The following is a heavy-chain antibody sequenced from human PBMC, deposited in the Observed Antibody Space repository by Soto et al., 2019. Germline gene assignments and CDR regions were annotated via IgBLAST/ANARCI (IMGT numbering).Heavy chain of an antibody. Sequence: QVQLVQSGAEVKKPGASVKVSCKASGYTFTGYYMHWVRQAPGQGLEWMGWINPNSGGTNYAQKFQGWITMTSDTALSNAYMELSRLRSDDTAVYYCARDLLAAGAGKLNYCFYFGMDVWGQGTTVTVSS. CDR1: GYTFTGYY. J-gene: IGHJ6*02. V-gene: IGHV1-2*04. CDR3: ARDLLAAGAGKLNYCFYFGMDV. CDR2: INPNSGGT. D-gene: IGHD3-10*01.